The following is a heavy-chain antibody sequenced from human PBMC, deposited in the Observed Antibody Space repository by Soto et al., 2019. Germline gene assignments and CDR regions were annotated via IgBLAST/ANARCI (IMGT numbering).Heavy chain of an antibody. D-gene: IGHD6-6*01. CDR2: IIPIFGTA. Sequence: ASVKVSCKASGGTFSSYAISWVRQAPGQGLEWMGGIIPIFGTANYAQKFQGRVTITADESTSTAYMELSSLRSEDTAVYYCARRKGSSSSLYPHYFDYWGQGTLVTVSS. J-gene: IGHJ4*02. CDR3: ARRKGSSSSLYPHYFDY. CDR1: GGTFSSYA. V-gene: IGHV1-69*13.